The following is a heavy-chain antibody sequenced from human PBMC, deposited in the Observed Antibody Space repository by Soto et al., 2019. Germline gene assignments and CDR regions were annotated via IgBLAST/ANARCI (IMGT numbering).Heavy chain of an antibody. D-gene: IGHD6-13*01. CDR1: GGSISSSSYY. Sequence: SETLSLTCTVSGGSISSSSYYWGWIRQPPGKGLEWIGSIYYSGSTYYNPSLKSRVTISVDTSKNQFSLKLRSVTAADTAVYYCASPGGAAAGNQQYYYYYGMDVWGQGTTVTVSS. V-gene: IGHV4-39*01. CDR2: IYYSGST. J-gene: IGHJ6*02. CDR3: ASPGGAAAGNQQYYYYYGMDV.